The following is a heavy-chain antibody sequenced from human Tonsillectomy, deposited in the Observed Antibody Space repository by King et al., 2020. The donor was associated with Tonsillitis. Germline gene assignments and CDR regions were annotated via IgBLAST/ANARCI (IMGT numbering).Heavy chain of an antibody. D-gene: IGHD5-24*01. V-gene: IGHV4-4*02. CDR2: IYHSGST. CDR3: ARRRWNAFDL. Sequence: VQLQESGPGLVKPSGTLSLTCAVSGGSISSSNWWSWVRQPPGKGLEWLGEIYHSGSTNYNPSLKSRVTMSVDKSKNQFFLKLSLVTAADTAVYYCARRRWNAFDLWGQGTRVTVSS. CDR1: GGSISSSNW. J-gene: IGHJ3*01.